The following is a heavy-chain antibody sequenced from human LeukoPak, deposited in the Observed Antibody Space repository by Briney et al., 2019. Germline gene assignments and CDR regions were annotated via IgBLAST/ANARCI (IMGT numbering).Heavy chain of an antibody. CDR2: IYHSGST. D-gene: IGHD6-13*01. CDR3: AREATPYSSSTSFDY. J-gene: IGHJ4*02. V-gene: IGHV4-38-2*02. CDR1: GYSISSGYY. Sequence: SETLSLTCTVSGYSISSGYYWSWIRQPPGKGLEWIGSIYHSGSTYYNPSLKSRVTISVDTSKNQFSLKLSSVTAADTAVYYCAREATPYSSSTSFDYWGQGTLVTVSS.